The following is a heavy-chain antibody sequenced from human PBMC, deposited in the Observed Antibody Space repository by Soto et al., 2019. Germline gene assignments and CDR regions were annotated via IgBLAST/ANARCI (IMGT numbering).Heavy chain of an antibody. V-gene: IGHV3-53*01. CDR1: GFTVSSKY. CDR3: VQTPGWTGFDF. D-gene: IGHD6-19*01. J-gene: IGHJ4*02. CDR2: IYGGGTT. Sequence: EVQLVESGGGWIQPGGSLRLSCAASGFTVSSKYMTWVRQAPGKGLEWVSVIYGGGTTYYADSVKGRFTISRDNSKNTLFLQVNSLRVEDTAVYYCVQTPGWTGFDFWGQGTLVTVSS.